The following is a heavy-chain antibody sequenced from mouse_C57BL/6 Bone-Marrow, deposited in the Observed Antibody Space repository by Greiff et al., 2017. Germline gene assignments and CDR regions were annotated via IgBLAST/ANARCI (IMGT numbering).Heavy chain of an antibody. D-gene: IGHD2-4*01. V-gene: IGHV5-9-1*02. CDR1: GFTFSSYA. CDR2: ISSGGDYI. Sequence: DVMLVESGEGLVKPGGSLKLSCAASGFTFSSYAMSWVRQTPEKRLEWVAYISSGGDYIYYADTVKGRFTISRDNARNTLYLQMSSLKSEDTAMYYCTRGRGITAFYYYAMDYWGQGTSVTVSS. CDR3: TRGRGITAFYYYAMDY. J-gene: IGHJ4*01.